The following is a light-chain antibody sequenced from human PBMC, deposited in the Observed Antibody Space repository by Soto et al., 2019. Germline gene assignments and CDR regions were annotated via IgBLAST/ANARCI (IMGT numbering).Light chain of an antibody. CDR2: GAS. J-gene: IGKJ3*01. CDR3: QQYGSSIFT. Sequence: EIVLTQSPGTLSLSPGERATLSCRASQSVSSSYLGWYQQKPGQAPRLLIYGASTRATGISDRFSGSGSGTDFTLIISGLEPEDFAVYYCQQYGSSIFTFGPGTKVDIK. CDR1: QSVSSSY. V-gene: IGKV3-20*01.